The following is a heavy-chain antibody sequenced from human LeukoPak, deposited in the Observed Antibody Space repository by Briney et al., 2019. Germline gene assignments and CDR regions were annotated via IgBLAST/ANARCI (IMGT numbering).Heavy chain of an antibody. CDR2: INPSGGST. CDR1: GYTFTSYY. Sequence: ASVKVSCKASGYTFTSYYMHWVRQAPGQGLEWMGIINPSGGSTSYAQKFQGRVTITTDESTSTAYMELSSLRSEDTAVYYCARGGYSSSPGDYWGQGTLVTVSS. J-gene: IGHJ4*02. D-gene: IGHD6-6*01. CDR3: ARGGYSSSPGDY. V-gene: IGHV1-46*01.